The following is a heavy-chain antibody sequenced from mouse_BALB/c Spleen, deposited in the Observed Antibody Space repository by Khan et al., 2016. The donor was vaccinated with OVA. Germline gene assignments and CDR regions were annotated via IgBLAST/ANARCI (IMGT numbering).Heavy chain of an antibody. Sequence: LVKTGASVKISCKASGYSLTGYYMYWVKQSHGKSLEWIGYISCYNGVISYNQKFKGKATFTVDTSSSTAYMQFNSLTSEGSAVYYCARGDYYGSSSFAYWGQGTRVTGSA. J-gene: IGHJ3*01. D-gene: IGHD1-1*01. CDR2: ISCYNGVI. V-gene: IGHV1S34*01. CDR3: ARGDYYGSSSFAY. CDR1: GYSLTGYY.